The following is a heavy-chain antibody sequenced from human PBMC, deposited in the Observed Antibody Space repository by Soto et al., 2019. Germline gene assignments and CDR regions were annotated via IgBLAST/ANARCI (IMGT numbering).Heavy chain of an antibody. V-gene: IGHV3-74*01. Sequence: EVQLVESGGGLVQPGGSLRLSCAASGFTFSNYWMHWVRQAPGKGPVWVSRINTDGSTTNYADSVKGRFTISRDNAKNTLDLQTNRLGAEDTAVSYCARDLGGYASHWGQGTLVTVSS. CDR2: INTDGSTT. CDR3: ARDLGGYASH. D-gene: IGHD3-16*01. CDR1: GFTFSNYW. J-gene: IGHJ4*02.